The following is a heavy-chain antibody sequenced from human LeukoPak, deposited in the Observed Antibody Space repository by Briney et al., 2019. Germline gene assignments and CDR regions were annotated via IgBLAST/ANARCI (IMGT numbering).Heavy chain of an antibody. CDR1: GFTFSDYY. D-gene: IGHD3-10*01. CDR3: ARDRASRYGMDV. Sequence: GGSLRLSCAASGFTFSDYYLSWIRQAPGKGLEWVSYISSGGSTIDYADSVKGRFTISRDNAKNSLYLQMNSLRAEDTAVYYCARDRASRYGMDVWGQGTTVTVSS. V-gene: IGHV3-11*01. J-gene: IGHJ6*02. CDR2: ISSGGSTI.